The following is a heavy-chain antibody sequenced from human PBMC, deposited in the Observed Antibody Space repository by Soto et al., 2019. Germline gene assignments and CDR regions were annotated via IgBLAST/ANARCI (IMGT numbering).Heavy chain of an antibody. V-gene: IGHV3-33*01. Sequence: QVQLVESGGGVVQPGRSLRLSCAASGFTFSSYGMHWVRQAPGKGLEWVAVIWYDGSNKYYADSVKGRFTISRDTSKNTMYLQMNSLRAEDTAVYYCARALLPPCSDGFDYWGQGTLVTVSS. CDR2: IWYDGSNK. D-gene: IGHD6-25*01. CDR1: GFTFSSYG. CDR3: ARALLPPCSDGFDY. J-gene: IGHJ4*02.